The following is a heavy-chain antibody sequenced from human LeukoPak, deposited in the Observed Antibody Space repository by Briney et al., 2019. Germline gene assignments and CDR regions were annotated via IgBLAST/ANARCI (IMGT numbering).Heavy chain of an antibody. CDR1: GYTFTSYD. Sequence: ASVKGSCKASGYTFTSYDINWVRQATGQGLEWMGWMNPNIGNTGYAQNCHGRVTSTRNPSISTAYMELSSVRSEDTAVYYCARVLRYFAWSKTLTGGMDVWGQGTTVTVSS. CDR3: ARVLRYFAWSKTLTGGMDV. CDR2: MNPNIGNT. V-gene: IGHV1-8*01. J-gene: IGHJ6*02. D-gene: IGHD3-9*01.